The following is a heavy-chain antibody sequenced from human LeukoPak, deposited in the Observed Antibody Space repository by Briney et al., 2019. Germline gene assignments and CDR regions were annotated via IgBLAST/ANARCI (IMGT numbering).Heavy chain of an antibody. CDR3: AKGITSAYYFYYYMDV. CDR2: ISWNGGNI. CDR1: GFTFDDYA. Sequence: PGGSLRLSCAASGFTFDDYAMHWVRQAPGKGLEWVSGISWNGGNIAYADSVEGRFTISRDNAKNSLYLQMNNLRAEDPALYFCAKGITSAYYFYYYMDVWGKGTTVTISS. D-gene: IGHD1-20*01. J-gene: IGHJ6*03. V-gene: IGHV3-9*01.